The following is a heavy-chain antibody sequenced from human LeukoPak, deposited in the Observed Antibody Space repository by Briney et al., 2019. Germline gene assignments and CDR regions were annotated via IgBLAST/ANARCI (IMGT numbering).Heavy chain of an antibody. V-gene: IGHV3-23*01. CDR2: VSGSGGST. D-gene: IGHD3-22*01. CDR1: GYTFSSYA. CDR3: ARQKVYYYDSSGISGDAFDI. J-gene: IGHJ3*02. Sequence: GGSLRLSCAASGYTFSSYAMSWVRQAPGKGLEWVSAVSGSGGSTYYADSVKGRFTISRDNSKNTLYLQMNSLRAEDTAVYYCARQKVYYYDSSGISGDAFDIWGQGTMVTVSS.